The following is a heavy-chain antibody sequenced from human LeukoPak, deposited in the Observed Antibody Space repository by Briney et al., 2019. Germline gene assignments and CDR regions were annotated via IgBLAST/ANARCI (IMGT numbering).Heavy chain of an antibody. CDR2: IKQDGSEK. V-gene: IGHV3-7*01. CDR3: AKDPYGTRYFDY. Sequence: GGSLRLSCVASGFTFNSYWMSWVRQAPGKGLEWVTNIKQDGSEKKYVDSVKGRFTISRDNAKNSLFLQMNSLRAEDTAVYYCAKDPYGTRYFDYWGQGTLVTVSS. D-gene: IGHD2-2*01. CDR1: GFTFNSYW. J-gene: IGHJ4*02.